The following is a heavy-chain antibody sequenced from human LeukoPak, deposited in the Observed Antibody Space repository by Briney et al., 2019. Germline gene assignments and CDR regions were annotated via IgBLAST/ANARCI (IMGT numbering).Heavy chain of an antibody. J-gene: IGHJ4*02. CDR2: INHSGST. D-gene: IGHD6-13*01. CDR3: ASAYSSNWYFHFDY. Sequence: SETLSLTCAVYGGSFSGYYWSWIRQPPGKGLEWIGEINHSGSTNYNPSLKSRVTISVDTSKNQFSLKLRSVTAADTAVYYCASAYSSNWYFHFDYWGQGNLVTVSS. CDR1: GGSFSGYY. V-gene: IGHV4-34*01.